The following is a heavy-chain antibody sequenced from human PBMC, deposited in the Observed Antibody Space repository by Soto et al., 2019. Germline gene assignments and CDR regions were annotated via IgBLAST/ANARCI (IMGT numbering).Heavy chain of an antibody. V-gene: IGHV3-66*01. CDR2: ISSGGDT. Sequence: EVQLVESGASLVQPGGSLRLSCAASGFTVSSNHMTWVRQAPGKGLEWVSTISSGGDTYYAGSVKGRFTISRDNSKNTLYLQMNSLRAEDTAVYYCTRGQVKLDYWGQGTLVTVSS. CDR3: TRGQVKLDY. CDR1: GFTVSSNH. J-gene: IGHJ4*02.